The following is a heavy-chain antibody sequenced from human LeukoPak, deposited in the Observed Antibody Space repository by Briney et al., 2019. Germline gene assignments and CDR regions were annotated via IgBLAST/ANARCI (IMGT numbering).Heavy chain of an antibody. V-gene: IGHV1-8*01. CDR2: MSPNSGNT. CDR1: GYTFTSYD. D-gene: IGHD4-17*01. J-gene: IGHJ2*01. Sequence: ASVKVSCKASGYTFTSYDINWVRQATGQGLEWMGWMSPNSGNTGYAQKFQGRVTMTRSTSMSTAYMELSSLRSEDTAVYYCARGTVTTNWYFDLWGRGTLVTVSS. CDR3: ARGTVTTNWYFDL.